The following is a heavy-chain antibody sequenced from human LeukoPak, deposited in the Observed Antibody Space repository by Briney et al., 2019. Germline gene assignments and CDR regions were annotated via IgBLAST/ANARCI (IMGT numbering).Heavy chain of an antibody. D-gene: IGHD6-25*01. J-gene: IGHJ4*02. CDR1: GGTFSSYA. V-gene: IGHV1-69*06. CDR2: INPIFGTA. CDR3: ARVSGGLYYFDY. Sequence: SVKVSCKASGGTFSSYAISWVRQAPGQGLEWMGGINPIFGTANYAQKFQGRVTITADKSTSTAYMELSSLRSEDTAVYYCARVSGGLYYFDYWGQGTLVTVSS.